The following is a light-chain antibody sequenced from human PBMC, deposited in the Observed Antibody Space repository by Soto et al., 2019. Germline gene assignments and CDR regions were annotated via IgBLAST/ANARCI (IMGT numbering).Light chain of an antibody. CDR1: SSDVGGYNY. J-gene: IGLJ1*01. CDR2: EVS. Sequence: QSALTQPPSVSGSPGQSVTISCTGTSSDVGGYNYVSWYQQHPGKAPKLMIYEVSNRPSGVPNRFSGSKSGNTASLAISGLQAEDEADYYCSSYTSSRSLYVFGTGTKLTVL. V-gene: IGLV2-14*01. CDR3: SSYTSSRSLYV.